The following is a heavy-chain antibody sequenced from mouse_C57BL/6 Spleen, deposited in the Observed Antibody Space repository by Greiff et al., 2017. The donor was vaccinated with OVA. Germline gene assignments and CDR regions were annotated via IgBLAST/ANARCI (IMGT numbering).Heavy chain of an antibody. CDR3: AAAQATAWFAY. D-gene: IGHD3-2*02. CDR2: IYPSDSET. Sequence: VKLQQPGAELVRPGSSVKLSCKASGYTFTSYWMDWVKQRPGQGLEWIGNIYPSDSETHYNQKFKDKATLTVDKSSSTAYMQLSSLTSEDSAVYYCAAAQATAWFAYWGQGTLVTVSA. J-gene: IGHJ3*01. V-gene: IGHV1-61*01. CDR1: GYTFTSYW.